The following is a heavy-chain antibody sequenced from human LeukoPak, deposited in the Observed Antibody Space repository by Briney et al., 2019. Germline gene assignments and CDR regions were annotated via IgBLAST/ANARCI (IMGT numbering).Heavy chain of an antibody. Sequence: ETLSLTCTVSGGSISSSSYYWGWVRQAPGKGLEWVSSISRSSAYIYYADSVKGRFTISRDNAKNSLYLQMNSLRAEDTAVYYCASFPPYMVRTDAFDIWGQGTMVTVSS. CDR2: ISRSSAYI. CDR1: GGSISSSSYY. CDR3: ASFPPYMVRTDAFDI. J-gene: IGHJ3*02. V-gene: IGHV3-21*01. D-gene: IGHD3-10*01.